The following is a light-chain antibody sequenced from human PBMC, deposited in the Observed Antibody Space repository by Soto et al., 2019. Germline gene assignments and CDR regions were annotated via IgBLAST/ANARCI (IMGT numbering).Light chain of an antibody. V-gene: IGKV1-17*01. CDR2: AAS. CDR1: QGIRND. CDR3: LQHNNYSPLT. Sequence: DIQMTQSPSSLSASVGDRVTITCRASQGIRNDLAWYQQKPGKAPKRLIYAASSLQSGVPSRFSGSGSGTEFTLTISSLQPEDFATYYCLQHNNYSPLTFGQGTRLEIK. J-gene: IGKJ5*01.